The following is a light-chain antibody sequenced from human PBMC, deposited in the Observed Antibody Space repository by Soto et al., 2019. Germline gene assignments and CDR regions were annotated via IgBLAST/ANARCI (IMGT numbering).Light chain of an antibody. CDR2: DAS. CDR3: QQSFSTLWT. CDR1: QGISSW. Sequence: DIQMTQSASSVSACVGDRVTITCRASQGISSWLNWYQQIPGKAPKLLIYDASSLESGVPSRFSGSGSGTEFTLTISSLQPDDFATYYCQQSFSTLWTFGQGTKVDI. V-gene: IGKV1-12*01. J-gene: IGKJ1*01.